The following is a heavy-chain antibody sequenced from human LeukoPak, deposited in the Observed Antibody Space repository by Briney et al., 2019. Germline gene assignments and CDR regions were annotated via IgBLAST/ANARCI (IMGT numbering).Heavy chain of an antibody. D-gene: IGHD4-23*01. V-gene: IGHV3-23*01. J-gene: IGHJ4*02. CDR1: GFTFSSYA. Sequence: GGSLRLSCAASGFTFSSYAMSWVRQAPGKGLVWVSGISNSGGSTNYADSVKGRFTISRDNSNNTLYLQMNSLRAEDTAVYYCAKGTDYGGNLCYFDYWGQGTLVTVSS. CDR2: ISNSGGST. CDR3: AKGTDYGGNLCYFDY.